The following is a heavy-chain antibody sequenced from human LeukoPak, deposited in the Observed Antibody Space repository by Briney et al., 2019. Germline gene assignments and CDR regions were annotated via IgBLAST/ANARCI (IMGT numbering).Heavy chain of an antibody. D-gene: IGHD4-17*01. CDR1: GFTFSTYA. CDR3: AKDRGDYFDY. V-gene: IGHV3-30*18. J-gene: IGHJ4*02. Sequence: GGSLRLSCVASGFTFSTYAMSWVRQAPGKGLEWVAVISYDGSNKYYADSVKGRFTISRDNSKNTLYLQMNSLRAEDTAVYYCAKDRGDYFDYWGQGTLVTVSS. CDR2: ISYDGSNK.